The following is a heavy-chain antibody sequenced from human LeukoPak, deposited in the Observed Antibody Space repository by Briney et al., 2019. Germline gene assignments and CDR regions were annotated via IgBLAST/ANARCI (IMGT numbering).Heavy chain of an antibody. D-gene: IGHD4-17*01. J-gene: IGHJ4*02. V-gene: IGHV4-34*01. Sequence: SETLSLTCAVYGGSSSGYYWSWIRQPPGKGLEWIGEINHSGSTNYNPSLKSRVTISVDTSKNQFSLKLSSVTAADTAVYYCARRDYGDSGYFFDYWGQGTLVTVSS. CDR2: INHSGST. CDR1: GGSSSGYY. CDR3: ARRDYGDSGYFFDY.